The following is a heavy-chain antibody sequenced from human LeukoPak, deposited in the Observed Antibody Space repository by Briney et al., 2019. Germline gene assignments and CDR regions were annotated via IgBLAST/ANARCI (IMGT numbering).Heavy chain of an antibody. J-gene: IGHJ4*02. CDR3: AKDIDEGSGWNY. Sequence: SETLSLTCTVSGGSISSYYWSWIRQPPGKGLEWIGYIYYSGSTNYNPSLKSRVTISVDTSKNQFSLKLSSVTAADTAVYYCAKDIDEGSGWNYWGQGTLVTVSS. CDR1: GGSISSYY. CDR2: IYYSGST. V-gene: IGHV4-59*12. D-gene: IGHD6-19*01.